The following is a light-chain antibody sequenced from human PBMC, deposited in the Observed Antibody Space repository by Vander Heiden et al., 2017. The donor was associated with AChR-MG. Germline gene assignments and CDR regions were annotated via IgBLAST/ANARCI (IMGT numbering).Light chain of an antibody. CDR1: SSDVGGYNF. J-gene: IGLJ1*01. V-gene: IGLV2-8*01. Sequence: QSALTQPPSASGSPGQSVTISCTGTSSDVGGYNFVAWYQQQPDKAPKLLIYEVTKRPSGVPASCSGSKSGNTASLTVSGLQAEDEADYYCSSFAGSNSPYVFGSGTKVTVL. CDR3: SSFAGSNSPYV. CDR2: EVT.